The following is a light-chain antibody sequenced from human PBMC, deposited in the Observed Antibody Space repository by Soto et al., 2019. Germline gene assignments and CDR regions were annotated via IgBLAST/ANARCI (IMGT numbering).Light chain of an antibody. CDR3: QQLNSFPQT. J-gene: IGKJ3*01. CDR2: AAS. Sequence: DIQLTQSPSFLSASVRDRVAITCRASQGISSYLAWYQQKPGKAPKLLIYAASTLQSGVPSRFSGSGSGTEFTLTISSLQPEDFATYYCQQLNSFPQTFGPGTKVDIK. CDR1: QGISSY. V-gene: IGKV1-9*01.